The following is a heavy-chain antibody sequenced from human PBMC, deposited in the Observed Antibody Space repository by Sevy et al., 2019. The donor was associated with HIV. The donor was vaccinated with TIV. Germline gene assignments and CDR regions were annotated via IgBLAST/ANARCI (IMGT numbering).Heavy chain of an antibody. Sequence: GGSLRLSCAASGFTFSDYYMSWIRQAPGRGLEWIAYISIAGDIGYYAGSVKGRFTISRDNAKNSLYLQLNSLRAEDTAVYYCARAAADCSGGTCYSAASNQYFQHWGQGTLVTVSS. V-gene: IGHV3-11*01. CDR2: ISIAGDIG. CDR1: GFTFSDYY. J-gene: IGHJ1*01. CDR3: ARAAADCSGGTCYSAASNQYFQH. D-gene: IGHD2-15*01.